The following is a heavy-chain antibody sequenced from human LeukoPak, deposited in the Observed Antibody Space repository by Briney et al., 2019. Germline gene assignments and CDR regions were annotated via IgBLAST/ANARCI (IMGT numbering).Heavy chain of an antibody. J-gene: IGHJ4*02. CDR2: IYHGGST. CDR3: ARDHDILTGYSDY. Sequence: SETLSLICAVSGYSISRGYYWGWIRQPPGKGLEWIGGIYHGGSTYYNPSLKSRVTIAVDTSKTQFSLKLSSVTAEDTAVYYCARDHDILTGYSDYWGQGTLVTVSS. V-gene: IGHV4-38-2*02. CDR1: GYSISRGYY. D-gene: IGHD3-9*01.